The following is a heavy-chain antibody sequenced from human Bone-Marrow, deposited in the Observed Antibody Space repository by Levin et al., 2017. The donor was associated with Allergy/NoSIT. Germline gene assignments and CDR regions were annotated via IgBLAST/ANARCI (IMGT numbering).Heavy chain of an antibody. CDR2: IIPIFGTA. J-gene: IGHJ3*02. CDR3: ARVHSSSWYLAFDI. V-gene: IGHV1-69*13. D-gene: IGHD6-13*01. CDR1: GGTFSSYA. Sequence: ASVKVSCKASGGTFSSYAISWVRQAPGQGLEWMGGIIPIFGTANYAQKFQGRVTITADESTSTAYMELSSLRSEDTAVYYCARVHSSSWYLAFDIWGQGTMVTVSS.